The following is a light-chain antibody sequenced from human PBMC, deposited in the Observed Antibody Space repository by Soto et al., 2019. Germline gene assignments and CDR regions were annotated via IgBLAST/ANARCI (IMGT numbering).Light chain of an antibody. CDR1: SSDVGGHNY. V-gene: IGLV2-8*01. Sequence: QSALTQPPSASGSPGQSVTISCAGTSSDVGGHNYVSWYQQYPGKVPKLMIYEVSERPSGVPDRFSGSKSGNTAFLTVSGLQAEDEADYYCLSYADTAYVFGTGTKLTVL. CDR3: LSYADTAYV. J-gene: IGLJ1*01. CDR2: EVS.